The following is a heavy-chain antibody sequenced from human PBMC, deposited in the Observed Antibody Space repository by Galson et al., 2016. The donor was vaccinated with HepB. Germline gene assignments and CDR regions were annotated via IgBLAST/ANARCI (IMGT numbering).Heavy chain of an antibody. CDR1: GFTFSSYA. D-gene: IGHD3-9*01. J-gene: IGHJ4*02. CDR3: AKSVLEYDILTGYYRRGADY. CDR2: SGSGGPT. Sequence: SLRLSCAASGFTFSSYAMSWVRQAPGKGLEWVSSSGSGGPTYYADSVKGRFTIPRDNSKSTLFLQMHSLRADDTAVYYCAKSVLEYDILTGYYRRGADYWGQGTLVTVSS. V-gene: IGHV3-23*01.